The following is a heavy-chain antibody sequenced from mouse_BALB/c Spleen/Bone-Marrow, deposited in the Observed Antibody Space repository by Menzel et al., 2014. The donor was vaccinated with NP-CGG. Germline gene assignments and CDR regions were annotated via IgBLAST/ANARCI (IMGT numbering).Heavy chain of an antibody. V-gene: IGHV14-4*02. CDR2: IDPENGDT. CDR3: NADTRAMDY. CDR1: GFNIKDFY. Sequence: QLQNSGVEFMRTWASGKLSCTGSGFNIKDFYMHWVKQRPEQGLEWIGWIDPENGDTEYAPKFQGKATLTADTSSNTAYLQLNSLTSEDTDVYYCNADTRAMDYCDDGTTTTVSS. J-gene: IGHJ4*01.